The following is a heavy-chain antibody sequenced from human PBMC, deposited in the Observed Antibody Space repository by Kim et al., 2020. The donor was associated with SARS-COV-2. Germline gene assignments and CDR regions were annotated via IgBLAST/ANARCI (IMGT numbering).Heavy chain of an antibody. CDR2: IYYSGST. CDR3: AREPEVKYYYYYGMDV. J-gene: IGHJ6*02. V-gene: IGHV4-61*01. Sequence: SETLSLTCTVSGGSVSSGSYYWSWIRQPPGKGLEWIGYIYYSGSTNYNPSLKSRVTISVDTSKNQFSLKLSSVTAADTAVYYCAREPEVKYYYYYGMDVWGQGTTVTVSS. CDR1: GGSVSSGSYY.